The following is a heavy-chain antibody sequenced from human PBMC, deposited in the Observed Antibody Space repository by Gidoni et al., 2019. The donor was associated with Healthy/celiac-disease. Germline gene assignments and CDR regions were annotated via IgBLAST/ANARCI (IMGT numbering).Heavy chain of an antibody. Sequence: EVQLWESGGGLVKLGGSLSLSCAAPGLTFSGNRMNWVRKAPGKGLEWVSSISSIRSYIYYAASVKGRFTTSRDNAKNSLYLQMNSLRAEDTAVYYCARDRRTTVVTPTAFDIWGQGTMVTVSS. D-gene: IGHD4-17*01. J-gene: IGHJ3*02. CDR1: GLTFSGNR. CDR3: ARDRRTTVVTPTAFDI. V-gene: IGHV3-21*01. CDR2: ISSIRSYI.